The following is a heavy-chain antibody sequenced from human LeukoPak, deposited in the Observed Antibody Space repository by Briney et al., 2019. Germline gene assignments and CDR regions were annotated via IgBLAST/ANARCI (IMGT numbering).Heavy chain of an antibody. D-gene: IGHD3-10*01. J-gene: IGHJ4*02. CDR2: IHSSGNT. CDR1: DDSISSGRYY. Sequence: SQTLSLTCTVSDDSISSGRYYWSWIRQSAGNGLEWIGRIHSSGNTNYNPSLKSRVTISVDTSKNHFSLKLTSVSIADTAVYYCAREGAAQRGEGSFDYWGQGTLVPVSS. V-gene: IGHV4-61*02. CDR3: AREGAAQRGEGSFDY.